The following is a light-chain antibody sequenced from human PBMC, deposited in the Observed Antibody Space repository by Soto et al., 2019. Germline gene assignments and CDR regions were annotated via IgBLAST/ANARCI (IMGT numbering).Light chain of an antibody. J-gene: IGLJ1*01. V-gene: IGLV1-40*01. CDR3: SSYTLTGTYI. CDR2: GNT. CDR1: SSNIGAGYD. Sequence: QSVLTQPPSMSGAPGQGVTISCTGSSSNIGAGYDVHWYQQVPGTAPKLLIYGNTNRPSGVPDRFSASKSGTSASLAISGLQAEDEADYYCSSYTLTGTYIFGPGTKLTVL.